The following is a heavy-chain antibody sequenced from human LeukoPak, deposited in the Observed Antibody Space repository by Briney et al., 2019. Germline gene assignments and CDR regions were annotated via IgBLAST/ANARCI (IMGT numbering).Heavy chain of an antibody. CDR2: IYTSGST. V-gene: IGHV4-4*07. Sequence: SETLSLTCTVSGGSISSYYWSWIRQPAGKGLEWIGRIYTSGSTNYNPSLKSRVTMSVDTSKNRFSLKLSSVTAADTAVYSCAREQVRYYYDSSGYIDYWGQGTLVTVSS. J-gene: IGHJ4*02. D-gene: IGHD3-22*01. CDR3: AREQVRYYYDSSGYIDY. CDR1: GGSISSYY.